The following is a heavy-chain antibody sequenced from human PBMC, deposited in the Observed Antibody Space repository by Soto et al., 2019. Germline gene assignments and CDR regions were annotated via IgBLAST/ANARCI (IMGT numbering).Heavy chain of an antibody. CDR3: TRLSEGAYYHYGMNV. CDR2: IKNKANDYAT. V-gene: IGHV3-73*01. Sequence: EEQVVESGGGLVQPGGSLKLSCAGSGFTFSDYAIHWVRQASGRGLEWVGRIKNKANDYATASAASLRGRFTVSRDDSTNTAYLHMNSLETDDTAIYYRTRLSEGAYYHYGMNVWGQGTTVTVSS. CDR1: GFTFSDYA. J-gene: IGHJ6*02. D-gene: IGHD1-26*01.